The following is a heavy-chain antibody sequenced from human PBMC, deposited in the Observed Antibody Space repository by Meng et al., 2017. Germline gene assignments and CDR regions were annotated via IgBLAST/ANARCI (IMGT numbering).Heavy chain of an antibody. V-gene: IGHV1-69*06. D-gene: IGHD6-19*01. Sequence: VTRAQSGARAKQPGSAVKVSCKASGGPFSRYAISWVRQAPGQGLEWMGGIIPIFGTANYAQKFQGRVTITADKSTSTAYMELSSLRSEDTAVYYCRSGWYQAGDDYWGQGTLVTVSS. CDR2: IIPIFGTA. CDR3: RSGWYQAGDDY. J-gene: IGHJ4*02. CDR1: GGPFSRYA.